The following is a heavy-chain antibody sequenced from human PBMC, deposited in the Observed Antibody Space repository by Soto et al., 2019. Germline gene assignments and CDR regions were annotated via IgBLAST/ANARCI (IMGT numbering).Heavy chain of an antibody. D-gene: IGHD3-9*01. CDR1: GFTFSNAW. CDR2: IKSKTDGGTT. J-gene: IGHJ4*02. CDR3: TTESGYFDWLSPPIFFDY. Sequence: PGGSLRLSCAASGFTFSNAWMNWVRQAPGKGLEWVGRIKSKTDGGTTDYAAPVKGRFTISRDDSKNTLYLQMNSLKTEDTAVYYCTTESGYFDWLSPPIFFDYWGQGTLVTVSS. V-gene: IGHV3-15*07.